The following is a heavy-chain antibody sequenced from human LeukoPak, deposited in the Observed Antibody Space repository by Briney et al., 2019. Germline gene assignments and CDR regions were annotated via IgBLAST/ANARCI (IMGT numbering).Heavy chain of an antibody. CDR2: ISWNSGRI. V-gene: IGHV3-9*01. CDR1: RFTFSDYA. D-gene: IGHD3-22*01. CDR3: AKDISRYYDSSGYYYAGLDY. Sequence: GGSLRLSCAASRFTFSDYAMHWVRQAPGKGLEWVSGISWNSGRIGYADSVKGRFTVSRDNAKNSLYLQVNSLRAEDTALYYCAKDISRYYDSSGYYYAGLDYWGQGTLVTVSS. J-gene: IGHJ4*02.